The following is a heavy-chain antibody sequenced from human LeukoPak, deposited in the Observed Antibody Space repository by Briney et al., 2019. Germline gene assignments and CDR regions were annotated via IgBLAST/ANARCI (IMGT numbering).Heavy chain of an antibody. CDR3: ARGTTAKAGDAFDV. J-gene: IGHJ3*01. V-gene: IGHV4-61*02. D-gene: IGHD2/OR15-2a*01. Sequence: NPSETLSLTCTVSGDSISSTTNYWTWIRQPPGKGLEWIGRIYTSGRTYYNSYNPSLKSRVTISVDTSKNHFSLKLTSVTAADTAVYYCARGTTAKAGDAFDVWGQGTMVTVSS. CDR2: IYTSGRT. CDR1: GDSISSTTNY.